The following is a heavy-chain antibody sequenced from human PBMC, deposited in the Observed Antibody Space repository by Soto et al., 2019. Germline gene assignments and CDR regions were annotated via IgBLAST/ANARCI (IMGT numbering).Heavy chain of an antibody. CDR2: INHSGST. J-gene: IGHJ4*02. V-gene: IGHV4-34*01. D-gene: IGHD3-16*02. CDR3: ARGRTYYDYVWGSYRPLPYFDY. CDR1: GGSFSGYY. Sequence: XDTLSLTCAVYGGSFSGYYWSLIRQPPGKGLEWIGEINHSGSTNYNPSLKSRVTISVDTSKNQFSLKLSSVTAADTAVYYCARGRTYYDYVWGSYRPLPYFDYWGQGTLVTVSS.